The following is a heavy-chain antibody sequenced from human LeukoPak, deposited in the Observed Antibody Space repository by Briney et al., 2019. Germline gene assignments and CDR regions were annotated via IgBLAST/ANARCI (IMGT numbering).Heavy chain of an antibody. CDR1: GGTFSSYA. Sequence: SVKVSCKASGGTFSSYAISWVRQAPGQGLEWMGGIIPIFGTANYAQKFQGRVTITADESTSTAYMELSGLRSEDTAVYYCARGAVPAATYYFDYWGQGTLVTVSS. V-gene: IGHV1-69*01. CDR2: IIPIFGTA. D-gene: IGHD2-2*01. CDR3: ARGAVPAATYYFDY. J-gene: IGHJ4*02.